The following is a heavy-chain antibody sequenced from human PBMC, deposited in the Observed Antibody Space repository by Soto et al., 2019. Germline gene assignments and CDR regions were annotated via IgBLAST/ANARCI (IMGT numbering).Heavy chain of an antibody. Sequence: QVQLQESGPGLVKPSQTLSLTCTVSGGSISSGGYYWSWIRQHPGKGLEWIGYIYYSGSTYYNPSLKSRVTLSVDPSKNQFSLKLSSVTAADTAVYYCARTTTVTLWFDPWGQGTLVTVSS. CDR2: IYYSGST. J-gene: IGHJ5*02. V-gene: IGHV4-31*03. D-gene: IGHD4-4*01. CDR3: ARTTTVTLWFDP. CDR1: GGSISSGGYY.